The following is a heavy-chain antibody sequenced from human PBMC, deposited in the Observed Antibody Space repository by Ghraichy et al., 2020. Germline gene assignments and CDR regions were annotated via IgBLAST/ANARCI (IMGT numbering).Heavy chain of an antibody. J-gene: IGHJ3*01. Sequence: ASVKVSCKASGYTFTTYGVSWVRQAPGQGLEWMGGISAYNGNTNYAQKFQGRVTMTTDTSTSTAYMELRSLRSDDTAVYYCARHSNYGLSAWGQGTLVTVSS. V-gene: IGHV1-18*01. CDR3: ARHSNYGLSA. D-gene: IGHD4-11*01. CDR2: ISAYNGNT. CDR1: GYTFTTYG.